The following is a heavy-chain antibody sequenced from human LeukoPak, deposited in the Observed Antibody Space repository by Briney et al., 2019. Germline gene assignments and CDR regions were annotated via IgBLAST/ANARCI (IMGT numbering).Heavy chain of an antibody. V-gene: IGHV1-8*02. J-gene: IGHJ6*03. CDR2: MNPNSGNT. CDR1: GGTFSSYA. D-gene: IGHD3-10*01. Sequence: GASVKVSCKASGGTFSSYAINWVRQATGQGLEWMGWMNPNSGNTGYAQKFQGRVTMTRNTSISTAYMELSSLRSEDTAVYYCARGGYYYGSGSPSPNYYYYMDVWGKGTTVTISS. CDR3: ARGGYYYGSGSPSPNYYYYMDV.